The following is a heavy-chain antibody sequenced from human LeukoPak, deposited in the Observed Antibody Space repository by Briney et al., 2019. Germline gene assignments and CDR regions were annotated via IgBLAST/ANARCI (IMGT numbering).Heavy chain of an antibody. Sequence: GGSLRLSCAASGFTFSSYALTWVRQAPGKGLVWVSAISGSGGSTYYADSMKGRFTISRDNSKNTVYLQMNSLRAEDTAVYYCAKAGGLWLDPYLDLWGQGTLVTVSS. V-gene: IGHV3-23*01. CDR3: AKAGGLWLDPYLDL. J-gene: IGHJ4*02. CDR2: ISGSGGST. D-gene: IGHD6-19*01. CDR1: GFTFSSYA.